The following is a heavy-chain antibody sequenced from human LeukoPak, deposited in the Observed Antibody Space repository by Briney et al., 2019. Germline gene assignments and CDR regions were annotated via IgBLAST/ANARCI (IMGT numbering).Heavy chain of an antibody. D-gene: IGHD3-3*01. V-gene: IGHV4-38-2*02. CDR2: IYYSGST. J-gene: IGHJ4*02. CDR3: ARAGLDFWSGYYTVFLPDY. Sequence: SETLSLTCTVSGYSISSGYYWGWIRQPPGKGLEWIGSIYYSGSTYYNPSLKSRVTISVDTSKNQFSLKLSSVTAADTAVYYCARAGLDFWSGYYTVFLPDYWGQGTLVTVSS. CDR1: GYSISSGYY.